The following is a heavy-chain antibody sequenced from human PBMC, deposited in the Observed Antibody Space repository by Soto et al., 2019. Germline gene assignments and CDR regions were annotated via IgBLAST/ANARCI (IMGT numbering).Heavy chain of an antibody. V-gene: IGHV3-74*01. CDR2: IDGDGTGT. CDR3: ATLGGPQLGARDC. CDR1: GFTFSSYK. J-gene: IGHJ4*02. D-gene: IGHD7-27*01. Sequence: EVQLVESGGGLVQPGGSLRLSCAASGFTFSSYKIHWVRQAPGKGLVWVSRIDGDGTGTNYADSVKGRFTISRDNAKNTVYLQMNSLRVDDTAVYYCATLGGPQLGARDCWGQGTLVSVSS.